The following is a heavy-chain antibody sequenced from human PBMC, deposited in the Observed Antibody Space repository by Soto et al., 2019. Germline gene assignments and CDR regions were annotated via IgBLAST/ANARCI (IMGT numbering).Heavy chain of an antibody. Sequence: GASVELCWKESGVGIASSYRKWPRQATGKGLEWIGWMDPEDGNTVYAQKFQGRVTMTEDTSTDTAYMELSSLRSEDTAVYYCATAIPRIGSPNPDYWGQGTLVTVSS. CDR1: GVGIASSY. J-gene: IGHJ4*02. V-gene: IGHV1-24*01. CDR2: MDPEDGNT. CDR3: ATAIPRIGSPNPDY. D-gene: IGHD1-26*01.